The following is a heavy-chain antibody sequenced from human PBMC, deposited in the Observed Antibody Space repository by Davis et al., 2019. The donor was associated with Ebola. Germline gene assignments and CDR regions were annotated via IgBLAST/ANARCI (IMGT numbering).Heavy chain of an antibody. CDR1: GGSISSSSYY. V-gene: IGHV4-39*07. Sequence: GSLRLSCTVSGGSISSSSYYWGWIRQPPGKGLEWIGSIYYSGSTYYNPSLKSRVTISVDTSKNQFSLKLSSVTAADTAVYYCARGKVVLMVYAPYYYYYGMDVWGKGTTVTVSS. J-gene: IGHJ6*04. CDR3: ARGKVVLMVYAPYYYYYGMDV. D-gene: IGHD2-8*01. CDR2: IYYSGST.